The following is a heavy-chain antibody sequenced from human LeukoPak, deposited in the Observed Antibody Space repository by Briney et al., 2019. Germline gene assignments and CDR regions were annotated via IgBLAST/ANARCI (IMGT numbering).Heavy chain of an antibody. Sequence: SETLSLTCAVYGGSFSGYYWSWIRQPPGKGLEWIGEINHSESTNYNPSLKSRVTISVDTSKNQFSLKLSSVTAADTAVYYCARGGAYYDILTGTRQDLDYWGQGTLVTVSS. CDR1: GGSFSGYY. V-gene: IGHV4-34*01. CDR3: ARGGAYYDILTGTRQDLDY. CDR2: INHSEST. J-gene: IGHJ4*02. D-gene: IGHD3-9*01.